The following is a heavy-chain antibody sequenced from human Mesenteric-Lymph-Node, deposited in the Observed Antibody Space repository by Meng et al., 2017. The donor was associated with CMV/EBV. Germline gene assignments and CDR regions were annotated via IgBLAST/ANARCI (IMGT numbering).Heavy chain of an antibody. Sequence: GGSLRLSCAASAFTFTDYALHWVRQAPGKGLEWVAFIRFDASREYSADSVKGRFTISRDNSKNTLYLQMNSLRPEDTAVYYCAREGYSSGRAGAFDILGQGTMVTVSS. CDR3: AREGYSSGRAGAFDI. D-gene: IGHD6-19*01. CDR1: AFTFTDYA. V-gene: IGHV3-30*02. J-gene: IGHJ3*02. CDR2: IRFDASRE.